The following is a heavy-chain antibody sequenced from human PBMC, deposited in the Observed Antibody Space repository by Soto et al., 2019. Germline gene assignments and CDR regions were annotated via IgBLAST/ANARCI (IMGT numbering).Heavy chain of an antibody. CDR3: AREPQPNYGGGGDDAFDI. J-gene: IGHJ3*02. CDR2: IYYSGST. CDR1: GGSISSGGYY. V-gene: IGHV4-31*03. D-gene: IGHD4-17*01. Sequence: QVQLQESGPGLVKPSQTLSLTCTVSGGSISSGGYYWSWIRQHPGKGLEWIGYIYYSGSTYYNPFXKSRVTISVDXXKXQCXLKLSSVTAADTAVYYCAREPQPNYGGGGDDAFDIWGQGTMVTVSS.